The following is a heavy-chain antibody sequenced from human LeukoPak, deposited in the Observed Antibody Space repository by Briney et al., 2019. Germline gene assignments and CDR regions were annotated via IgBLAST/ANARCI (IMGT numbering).Heavy chain of an antibody. CDR2: IWNDASHD. CDR1: GFTFSSYG. D-gene: IGHD5-12*01. J-gene: IGHJ5*02. Sequence: GGSLRLSCAASGFTFSSYGMHWVRQAPGKGLEWVAVIWNDASHDNYVDSVKGRFTISRDNSKNTLYLQMNSLRAEDTAVYYCASSGYDPTTENWFGPWGQGTLVTVSS. CDR3: ASSGYDPTTENWFGP. V-gene: IGHV3-33*01.